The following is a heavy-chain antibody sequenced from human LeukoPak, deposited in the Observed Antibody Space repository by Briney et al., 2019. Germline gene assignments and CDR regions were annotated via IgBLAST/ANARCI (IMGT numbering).Heavy chain of an antibody. D-gene: IGHD6-13*01. Sequence: GGSLRLSCAASGFTFSSYWMSWVRQAPGKGLEWVANIKQDGSEKYYVDSVKGRFTISRDNAKNSLYLQMNSLRAEDTAVYYCARDQSSWYGKDHYYFDYWGQGTLVTVSS. CDR3: ARDQSSWYGKDHYYFDY. J-gene: IGHJ4*02. CDR2: IKQDGSEK. CDR1: GFTFSSYW. V-gene: IGHV3-7*01.